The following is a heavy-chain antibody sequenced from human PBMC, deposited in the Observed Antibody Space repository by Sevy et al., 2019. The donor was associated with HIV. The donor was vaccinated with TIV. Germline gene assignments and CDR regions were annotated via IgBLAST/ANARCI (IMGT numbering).Heavy chain of an antibody. CDR2: MNEDGSVT. D-gene: IGHD3-16*01. Sequence: GGSLRLSCAGSGFSITSYWMHWVRQAPGKGLVWVSRMNEDGSVTNHADSVRGRFTISRDIAKNTLYLQMNSLNVDDTAVYYCVKDFGGPTDYWGQGNVVTVSS. CDR1: GFSITSYW. J-gene: IGHJ4*02. V-gene: IGHV3-74*01. CDR3: VKDFGGPTDY.